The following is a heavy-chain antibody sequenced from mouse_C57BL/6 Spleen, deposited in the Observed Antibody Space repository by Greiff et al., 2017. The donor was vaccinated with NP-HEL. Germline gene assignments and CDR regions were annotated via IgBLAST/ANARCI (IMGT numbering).Heavy chain of an antibody. V-gene: IGHV1-69*01. CDR1: GYTFTSYW. CDR2: IDPSDSYT. J-gene: IGHJ4*01. CDR3: ARSGVYGNAMYY. Sequence: QVQLQQSGAELVMPGASVKLSCKASGYTFTSYWMHWVKQRPGQGLEWIGEIDPSDSYTNYNQKFKGKSTLTVDKSSSTAYMQLSSLTSEDSAVYYCARSGVYGNAMYYWGQGTSVTVSS. D-gene: IGHD1-1*01.